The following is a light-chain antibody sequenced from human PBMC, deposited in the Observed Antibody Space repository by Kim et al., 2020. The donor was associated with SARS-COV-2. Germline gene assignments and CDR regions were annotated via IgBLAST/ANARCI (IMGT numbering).Light chain of an antibody. V-gene: IGKV3-11*01. CDR1: QSIYNY. Sequence: PGERATLSCRASQSIYNYLAWYQQKPGQAPRLLIYDGSNRATGIPARFSGSGSGTDFTLTISSLEPEDFAVYYCQQRSHWPTFGGGTKVDIK. J-gene: IGKJ4*01. CDR3: QQRSHWPT. CDR2: DGS.